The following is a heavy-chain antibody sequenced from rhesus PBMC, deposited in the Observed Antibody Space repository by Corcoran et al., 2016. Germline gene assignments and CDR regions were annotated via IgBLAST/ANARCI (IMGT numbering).Heavy chain of an antibody. D-gene: IGHD5-24*01. CDR2: IYGSSGST. J-gene: IGHJ4*01. V-gene: IGHV4S9*01. CDR3: AREGTVSYFDH. Sequence: QVQLRESGPGLVKRSENLSLTCAVSGASLIDHYYWNRFRQPPGKGREWIGNIYGSSGSTYYNPSLKSRVTISKDTAKNQFSLKLSSVTAADTAGYFCAREGTVSYFDHWGQGVLVTVSS. CDR1: GASLIDHYY.